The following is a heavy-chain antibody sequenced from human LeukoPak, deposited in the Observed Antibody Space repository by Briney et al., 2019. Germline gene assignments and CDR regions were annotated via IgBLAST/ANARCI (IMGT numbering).Heavy chain of an antibody. D-gene: IGHD5-18*01. Sequence: GGSLRLSCAASGFTFSSYGMHWVRQAPGKGLEWVAFIRYDGSNKYYADSVKGRFTISRDNSKNTLYLQMNSLRAEDTAVYYCAKDKSAYTAMACFDYWGQGTLVTVSS. V-gene: IGHV3-30*02. CDR1: GFTFSSYG. CDR2: IRYDGSNK. J-gene: IGHJ4*02. CDR3: AKDKSAYTAMACFDY.